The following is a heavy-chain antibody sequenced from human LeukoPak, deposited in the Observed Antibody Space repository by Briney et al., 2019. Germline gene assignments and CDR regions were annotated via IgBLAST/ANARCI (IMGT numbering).Heavy chain of an antibody. CDR1: GFTFSSYW. CDR2: IKQDGSEK. CDR3: ARGVVTRGCRYFDY. J-gene: IGHJ4*02. Sequence: GGSLRLSCAASGFTFSSYWMNWARQAPGKGLEWVANIKQDGSEKYYVDSVKGRFTISRDNARNSLYLQMNSLRAEDTAVYFCARGVVTRGCRYFDYWGQGTLVTVSS. V-gene: IGHV3-7*04. D-gene: IGHD3-22*01.